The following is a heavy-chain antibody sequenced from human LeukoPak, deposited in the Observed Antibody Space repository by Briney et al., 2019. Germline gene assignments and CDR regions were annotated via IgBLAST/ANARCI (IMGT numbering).Heavy chain of an antibody. CDR1: GYTFTSYY. V-gene: IGHV1-46*01. Sequence: ASVKVSCKASGYTFTSYYMHWVRQAPGQGLEWMGIINPSGGSTSYAQKFQGRVTMTRDTSTSTAYMELRSLRSDDTAVYYCARDTGYCSGGSCSYYFDYWGQGTLVTVSS. D-gene: IGHD2-15*01. CDR3: ARDTGYCSGGSCSYYFDY. J-gene: IGHJ4*02. CDR2: INPSGGST.